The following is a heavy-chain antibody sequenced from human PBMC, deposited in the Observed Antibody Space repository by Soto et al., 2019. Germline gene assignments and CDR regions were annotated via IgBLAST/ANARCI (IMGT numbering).Heavy chain of an antibody. D-gene: IGHD6-25*01. J-gene: IGHJ5*02. Sequence: PSETLSLTCTGSCGSLSSHYWTWIRQSPGKGLEWIGYVYFSGNTNYNPSLKSRVTISIDTSKNQFSLRLASVTAADTAFYYCGSVRPSGYVLSWGQGTLVTVSS. CDR1: CGSLSSHY. CDR2: VYFSGNT. V-gene: IGHV4-59*11. CDR3: GSVRPSGYVLS.